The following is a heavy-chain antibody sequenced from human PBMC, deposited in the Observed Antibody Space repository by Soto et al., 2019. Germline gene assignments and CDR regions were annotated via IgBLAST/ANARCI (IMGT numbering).Heavy chain of an antibody. Sequence: EEQLVESAGGLVKPGGSLRLSCAASGFTLRSHSMNWVRQAPGKGLEWVSPISSSSSYIYYADSVKGRFTISRDNAKNSRYLQMSSLRAEDTAVYYCARDWGQGGVVAAYFFDFWGQGTLVTVSS. CDR3: ARDWGQGGVVAAYFFDF. CDR2: ISSSSSYI. D-gene: IGHD3-16*01. CDR1: GFTLRSHS. V-gene: IGHV3-21*01. J-gene: IGHJ4*02.